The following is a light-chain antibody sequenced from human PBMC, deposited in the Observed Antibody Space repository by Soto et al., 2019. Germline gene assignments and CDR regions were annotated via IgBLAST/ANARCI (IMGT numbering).Light chain of an antibody. Sequence: ILLTQSPGTLSLSPGERATLSCRAGQSVSSSDLAWYQQQPGQATSLLIYGAPSRATGIPDRLSGSGSGTEFTLTISRLEPEDFAVYYCQQYGSSPQTWTFGQGTKVDIK. CDR2: GAP. CDR3: QQYGSSPQTWT. CDR1: QSVSSSD. J-gene: IGKJ1*01. V-gene: IGKV3-20*01.